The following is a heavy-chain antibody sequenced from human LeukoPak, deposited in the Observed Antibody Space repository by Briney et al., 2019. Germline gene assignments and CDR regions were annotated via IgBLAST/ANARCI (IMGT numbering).Heavy chain of an antibody. V-gene: IGHV1-69*05. CDR3: ASQYYYDSSGNYLPQ. CDR2: IIPIFGTA. CDR1: GGTFSSYA. D-gene: IGHD3-22*01. Sequence: ASVKVSCKASGGTFSSYAISWVRQAPGQGLEWMGRIIPIFGTANCAQKFQGRVTITTDESTSTAYMELSSLRSEDTAVYYCASQYYYDSSGNYLPQWGQGTLVTVSS. J-gene: IGHJ4*02.